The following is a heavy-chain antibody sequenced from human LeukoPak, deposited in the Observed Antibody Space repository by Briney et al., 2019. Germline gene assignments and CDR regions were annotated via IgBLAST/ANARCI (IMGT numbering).Heavy chain of an antibody. CDR1: GGTFSSYA. J-gene: IGHJ4*02. CDR2: IIPIFGTA. Sequence: SVKVSCKASGGTFSSYAISWVRQAPGQGLEWMGGIIPIFGTANYAQKFQGRVTITADESTSTAYMELSSLRSEDTAVYYCSRAESVYDSSGYSVWGQGTRVTVSS. D-gene: IGHD3-22*01. CDR3: SRAESVYDSSGYSV. V-gene: IGHV1-69*13.